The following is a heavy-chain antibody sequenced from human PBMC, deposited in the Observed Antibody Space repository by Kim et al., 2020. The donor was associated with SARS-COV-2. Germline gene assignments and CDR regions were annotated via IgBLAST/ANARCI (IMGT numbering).Heavy chain of an antibody. CDR2: IYYSGST. D-gene: IGHD3-3*01. CDR3: ARLSGYLGAFDI. V-gene: IGHV4-59*08. J-gene: IGHJ3*02. Sequence: SEALSLTCTVSGGSISSYYWSWIRQPPGKGLEWIGYIYYSGSTNYNPSLKSRVTISVDTSKNQFSLKLSSVTAADTAVYYCARLSGYLGAFDIWGQGTMV. CDR1: GGSISSYY.